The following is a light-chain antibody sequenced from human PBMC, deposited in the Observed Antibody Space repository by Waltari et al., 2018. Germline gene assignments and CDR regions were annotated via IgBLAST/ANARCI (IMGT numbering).Light chain of an antibody. J-gene: IGKJ4*01. CDR3: HQYDSYPLT. CDR1: QSISSW. CDR2: EAS. Sequence: DIQMTQSPSTLSASVGDRVTTTCRASQSISSWLAWYQQKPGKAPKLLIYEASNLQTGVPSRFSGSGSGTDFTLTISSLQPEDFATYYCHQYDSYPLTFGGGTRVEIK. V-gene: IGKV1-5*01.